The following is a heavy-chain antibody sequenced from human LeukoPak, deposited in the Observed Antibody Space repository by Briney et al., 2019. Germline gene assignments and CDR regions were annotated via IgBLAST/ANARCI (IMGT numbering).Heavy chain of an antibody. Sequence: TETLSLTCTVSGGSISSYYWSWIRQPPGKGLEWIGYIYYSGSTNYNPSLKSRVTISVDTSKNQFSLKLSSVTAADTAVYYCARDGVYYGSGANWFDPWGQGTLVTVSS. D-gene: IGHD3-10*01. V-gene: IGHV4-59*01. CDR3: ARDGVYYGSGANWFDP. CDR2: IYYSGST. CDR1: GGSISSYY. J-gene: IGHJ5*02.